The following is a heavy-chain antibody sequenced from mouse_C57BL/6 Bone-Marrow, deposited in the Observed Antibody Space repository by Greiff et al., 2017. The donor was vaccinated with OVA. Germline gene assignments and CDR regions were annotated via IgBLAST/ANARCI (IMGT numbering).Heavy chain of an antibody. CDR1: GFNINDDY. CDR2: IDPENGDT. Sequence: EVQLQQSGAELVRPGASVKLSCTASGFNINDDYMHWVKQRPEQGLEWIGWIDPENGDTEYASKFQGKATITADTSSNTAYLQLSSLTSEDTAVYYCTTLRYYGSSLFAYWGQGTLVTVSA. CDR3: TTLRYYGSSLFAY. V-gene: IGHV14-4*01. J-gene: IGHJ3*01. D-gene: IGHD1-1*01.